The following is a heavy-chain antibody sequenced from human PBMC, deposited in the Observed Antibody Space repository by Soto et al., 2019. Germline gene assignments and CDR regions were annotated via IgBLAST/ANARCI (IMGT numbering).Heavy chain of an antibody. D-gene: IGHD1-26*01. V-gene: IGHV4-39*01. J-gene: IGHJ4*02. CDR3: ARRFPYSSNWDFDY. CDR2: VAYNGET. Sequence: QLQLQESGPGRLRPSETLSLNCSVSGASISKINYYWGWLRQSPGKGLDWIGTVAYNGETYYNPSLKSRAPISIHTSRTQFSLRLDSISAADTAVYYCARRFPYSSNWDFDYWGRGALVTVSS. CDR1: GASISKINYY.